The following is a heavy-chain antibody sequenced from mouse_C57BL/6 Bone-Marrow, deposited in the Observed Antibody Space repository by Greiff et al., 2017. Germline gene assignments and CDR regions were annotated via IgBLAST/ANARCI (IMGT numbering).Heavy chain of an antibody. D-gene: IGHD2-10*02. CDR1: GYTFTSYW. CDR2: ITPSNGGT. Sequence: QVQLQQSGTELVKPGASVKLSCKASGYTFTSYWMHWVKQRPGQGLEWIGNITPSNGGTNYNEKFKSKATLTVAQSPSTAYLQLSRLTSADAAVYYCASSPGIRPLVHYAIDYWGQGTSVTGAS. V-gene: IGHV1-53*01. J-gene: IGHJ4*01. CDR3: ASSPGIRPLVHYAIDY.